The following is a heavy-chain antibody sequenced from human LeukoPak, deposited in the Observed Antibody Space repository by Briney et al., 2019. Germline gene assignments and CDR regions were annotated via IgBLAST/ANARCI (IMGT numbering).Heavy chain of an antibody. J-gene: IGHJ4*02. CDR1: GGSISSGGYS. CDR2: IYHSGST. V-gene: IGHV4-30-2*01. Sequence: SETLSLTCAVSGGSISSGGYSWSWIRQPPGKGLEWIGYIYHSGSTYYNPSLKSRVTISVDTSKNQFSLKLSSVTAADTAVYYCAIGVGATSLWDYWGQGTLVTVSS. D-gene: IGHD1-26*01. CDR3: AIGVGATSLWDY.